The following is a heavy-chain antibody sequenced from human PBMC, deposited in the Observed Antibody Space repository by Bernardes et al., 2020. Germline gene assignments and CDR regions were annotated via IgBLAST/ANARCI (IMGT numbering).Heavy chain of an antibody. Sequence: GGSLRLSCAASGFTFNSYSMIWVRQAPGKGLEWVSYISRDSTTIYYADSLKGRFTISRDNAKNSLYLQMNSLRAEDTAVYYCGRDGYPVDYWGQGTLVTVSS. J-gene: IGHJ4*02. CDR2: ISRDSTTI. CDR1: GFTFNSYS. CDR3: GRDGYPVDY. V-gene: IGHV3-48*01. D-gene: IGHD6-13*01.